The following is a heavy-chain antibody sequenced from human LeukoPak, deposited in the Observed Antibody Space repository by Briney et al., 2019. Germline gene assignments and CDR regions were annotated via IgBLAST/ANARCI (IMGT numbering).Heavy chain of an antibody. V-gene: IGHV1-69*01. CDR1: GGTFSSYA. CDR3: ARDRDAGQWGAFDI. J-gene: IGHJ3*02. Sequence: EASVKVSCKASGGTFSSYAISWVRRAPGQGLEWMGGIIPIFGTANYAQKFQGRVTITADESTSTAYMELSSLRSEDTAVYYCARDRDAGQWGAFDIWGQGTMVTVSS. D-gene: IGHD1-26*01. CDR2: IIPIFGTA.